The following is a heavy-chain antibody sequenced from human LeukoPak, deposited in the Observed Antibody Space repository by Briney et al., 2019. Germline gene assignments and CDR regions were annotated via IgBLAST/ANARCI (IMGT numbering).Heavy chain of an antibody. CDR1: GFTFSRYG. D-gene: IGHD1-26*01. CDR3: ARSGRGGAFDI. J-gene: IGHJ3*02. CDR2: ISYDGSNK. Sequence: PGGSLRLSCAASGFTFSRYGMHWVRQAPGKGLEWVAVISYDGSNKYYADSVKGRFTISRDNSKNTLYLQMNSLRAEDTAVYYCARSGRGGAFDIWGQGTMVTVSS. V-gene: IGHV3-30*03.